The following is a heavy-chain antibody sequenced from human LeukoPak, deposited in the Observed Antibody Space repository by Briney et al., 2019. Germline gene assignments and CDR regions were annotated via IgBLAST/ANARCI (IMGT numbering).Heavy chain of an antibody. CDR3: ARDLDSSSWWNWFDP. CDR1: GFTFSSYS. Sequence: GGSLRLSCVGSGFTFSSYSMNWVRQAPGRGLEWVSYISSSGSTIYYTDSVKGRFTISRDNAKNSLFLQMNSLRDEDTGVYYCARDLDSSSWWNWFDPWGQGTLVTVSS. V-gene: IGHV3-48*02. CDR2: ISSSGSTI. J-gene: IGHJ5*02. D-gene: IGHD6-13*01.